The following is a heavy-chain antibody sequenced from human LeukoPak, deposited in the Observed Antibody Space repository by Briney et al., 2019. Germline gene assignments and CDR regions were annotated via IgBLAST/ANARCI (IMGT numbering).Heavy chain of an antibody. D-gene: IGHD5-12*01. J-gene: IGHJ4*02. CDR2: LSDSDGTT. Sequence: PGGSLRLSCAASGLNFSGYAMSWLPPAPGKGLVWGSSLSDSDGTTYYADSVKGRFTISRDNSKNTLDLQMNRLRAEDTAVYYCAKDPASYEYYFDYWGQGTLVTVSS. CDR1: GLNFSGYA. V-gene: IGHV3-23*01. CDR3: AKDPASYEYYFDY.